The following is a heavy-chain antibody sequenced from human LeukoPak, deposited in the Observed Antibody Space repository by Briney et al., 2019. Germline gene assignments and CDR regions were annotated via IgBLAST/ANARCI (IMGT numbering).Heavy chain of an antibody. Sequence: GGSLRLSCAASGFTFSSYAMSWVRQAPGKGLEWVSAISGSGGSTYYVDSVKGRFTISRDNAKNSLFLQMNSLRAEDTAMYYCAKGTKPVMTVPDYWGQGILVTVSS. CDR1: GFTFSSYA. J-gene: IGHJ4*02. CDR2: ISGSGGST. V-gene: IGHV3-23*01. D-gene: IGHD2-21*02. CDR3: AKGTKPVMTVPDY.